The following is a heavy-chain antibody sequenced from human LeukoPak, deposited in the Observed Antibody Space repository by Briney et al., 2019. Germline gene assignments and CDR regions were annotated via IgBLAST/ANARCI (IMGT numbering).Heavy chain of an antibody. CDR3: AKGHRGTMVRGAIDY. CDR2: ISGSGGST. V-gene: IGHV3-23*01. J-gene: IGHJ4*02. Sequence: GGSLRLSCAASGFTFSSYSMNWVRQAPGKGLEWVSAISGSGGSTYYADSVKGRFTISRDNSKNTLYLQMNSLRAEDTAVYYCAKGHRGTMVRGAIDYWGQGTLVTVSS. CDR1: GFTFSSYS. D-gene: IGHD3-10*01.